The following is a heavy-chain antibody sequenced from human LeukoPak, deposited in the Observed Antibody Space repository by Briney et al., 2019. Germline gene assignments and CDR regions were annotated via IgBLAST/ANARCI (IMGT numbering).Heavy chain of an antibody. V-gene: IGHV3-30*18. CDR1: GFTFGSYG. Sequence: GGSLRLSCAASGFTFGSYGMHWVRQAPGKGLEWVAVISYDGSNKYYADSVKGRFTISRDNSKNTLYLQMNSLRAEDTAVYYCAKLYYYDSSGYPFDYWGQGTPVTVSS. CDR2: ISYDGSNK. J-gene: IGHJ4*02. D-gene: IGHD3-22*01. CDR3: AKLYYYDSSGYPFDY.